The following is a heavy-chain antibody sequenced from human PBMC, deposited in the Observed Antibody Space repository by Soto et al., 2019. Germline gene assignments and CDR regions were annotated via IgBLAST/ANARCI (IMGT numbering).Heavy chain of an antibody. Sequence: SVKVSCKASGGTFSSYAISWVRQAPGQGLEWMGGIIPIFGTANYAQKFQGRVTITADESTSTAYMELSSLRSEDTAVYYCASHPNAGLRGDYWGEGTLVSVSS. CDR3: ASHPNAGLRGDY. D-gene: IGHD6-13*01. V-gene: IGHV1-69*13. CDR1: GGTFSSYA. CDR2: IIPIFGTA. J-gene: IGHJ4*02.